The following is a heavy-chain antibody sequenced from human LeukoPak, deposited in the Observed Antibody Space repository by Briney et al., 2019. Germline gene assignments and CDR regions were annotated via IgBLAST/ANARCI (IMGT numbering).Heavy chain of an antibody. CDR2: IKEDGSER. V-gene: IGHV3-7*03. CDR3: ARRASSGYYLGY. Sequence: GGSLRLSCEGSAFIFSGHWMNWVRQTPGKGLEWVASIKEDGSERQYVDSVKGRFSISRDNTKGSLFLQLNSLRAEDTAVYYCARRASSGYYLGYWGQGTLVTVSS. CDR1: AFIFSGHW. D-gene: IGHD3-22*01. J-gene: IGHJ4*02.